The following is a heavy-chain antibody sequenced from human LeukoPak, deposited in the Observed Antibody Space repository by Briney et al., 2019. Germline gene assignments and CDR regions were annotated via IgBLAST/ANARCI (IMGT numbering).Heavy chain of an antibody. CDR2: IHYSGNT. J-gene: IGHJ4*02. V-gene: IGHV4-59*08. Sequence: SETLSLTCTVSGGSISGYYWGWVRQPPGKGLECFGTIHYSGNTNYNPSLKSRVTMSIDTSKNQFSLRLTSVTDADTAVYYCARLRDLYNVFEYWGQGALVTVSS. D-gene: IGHD3-16*01. CDR3: ARLRDLYNVFEY. CDR1: GGSISGYY.